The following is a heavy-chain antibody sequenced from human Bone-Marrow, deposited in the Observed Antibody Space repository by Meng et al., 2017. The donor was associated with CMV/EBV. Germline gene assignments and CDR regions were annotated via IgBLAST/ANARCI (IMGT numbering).Heavy chain of an antibody. Sequence: FSSYVMSWVRQAPGKGLEWVSAISGGGGSTFYAGSVKGRFTISRDNSKNTLFLQMNSLKTEDTAVYYCATDPNRMTVFGVVIGPFDYWGQGTLVTVSS. CDR2: ISGGGGST. J-gene: IGHJ4*02. V-gene: IGHV3-23*01. CDR1: FSSYV. CDR3: ATDPNRMTVFGVVIGPFDY. D-gene: IGHD3-3*01.